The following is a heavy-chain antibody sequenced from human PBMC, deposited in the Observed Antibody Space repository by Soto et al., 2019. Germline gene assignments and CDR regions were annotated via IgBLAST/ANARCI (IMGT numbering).Heavy chain of an antibody. Sequence: SETLSLTCAVSGGSIISSDWWSWVRQPPGKGLEWVGEIYHSGTTHYNPSLKSRVTMSVDNSKNQFSLRLSSLTAADTAIYYCARIACASSRCFLLDYWGQGTLVTVSS. CDR3: ARIACASSRCFLLDY. D-gene: IGHD2-2*01. CDR1: GGSIISSDW. J-gene: IGHJ4*02. CDR2: IYHSGTT. V-gene: IGHV4-4*02.